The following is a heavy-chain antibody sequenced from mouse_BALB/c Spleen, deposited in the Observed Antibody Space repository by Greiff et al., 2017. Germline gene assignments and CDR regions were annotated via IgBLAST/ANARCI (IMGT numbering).Heavy chain of an antibody. Sequence: EVKLVESGGGLVKPGGSLKLSCAASGFTFSDYYMYWVRQTPEKRLEWVATISDGGSYTYYPDSVKGRFTISRDNAKNNLYLQTSSLKSEDTAMYYCARDRASPEGYGNYRVAYWGQGTLVTVSA. D-gene: IGHD2-1*01. CDR1: GFTFSDYY. CDR2: ISDGGSYT. V-gene: IGHV5-4*02. CDR3: ARDRASPEGYGNYRVAY. J-gene: IGHJ3*01.